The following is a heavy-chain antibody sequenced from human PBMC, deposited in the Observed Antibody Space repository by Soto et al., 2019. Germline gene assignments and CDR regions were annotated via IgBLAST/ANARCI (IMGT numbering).Heavy chain of an antibody. J-gene: IGHJ6*02. Sequence: GGSLRLSCAASGFSFSSYAMSWVRQAPGKGLEWVSAISGSGDSTYYADSVKGRFTLSRDNSKNTLYLQMNSLRAEDSAVYYCAKRGGPWGVVTLKYFYFGMDVWGQGTTVTVSS. CDR1: GFSFSSYA. D-gene: IGHD2-21*02. CDR2: ISGSGDST. V-gene: IGHV3-23*01. CDR3: AKRGGPWGVVTLKYFYFGMDV.